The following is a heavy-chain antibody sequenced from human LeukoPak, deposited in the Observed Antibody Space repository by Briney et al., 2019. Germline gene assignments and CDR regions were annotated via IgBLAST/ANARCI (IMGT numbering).Heavy chain of an antibody. V-gene: IGHV4-34*01. CDR3: ARGQRITMTD. D-gene: IGHD3-22*01. CDR1: GGSISSYY. CDR2: INHSGST. Sequence: SETLSLTCTVSGGSISSYYWRWIRQPPGKGLEWIGEINHSGSTNYNPSLKSRVAISVDTSRNQFSLRLSSVTAADTAVYYCARGQRITMTDWGQGTLVTVSS. J-gene: IGHJ4*02.